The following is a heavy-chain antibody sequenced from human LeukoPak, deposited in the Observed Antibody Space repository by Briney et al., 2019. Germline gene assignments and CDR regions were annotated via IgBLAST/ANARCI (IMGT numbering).Heavy chain of an antibody. D-gene: IGHD5-18*01. CDR1: GFTFSTSS. Sequence: GGSLRLSCAASGFTFSTSSMHWVRQAPGKGLEWVSGISSSGGYIFYADSVKGRFTISRDNSKNSLYLQMNGLRTEDTALYYCAKVYSGDWYFALWGRGSLVTVSS. J-gene: IGHJ2*01. V-gene: IGHV3-21*04. CDR2: ISSSGGYI. CDR3: AKVYSGDWYFAL.